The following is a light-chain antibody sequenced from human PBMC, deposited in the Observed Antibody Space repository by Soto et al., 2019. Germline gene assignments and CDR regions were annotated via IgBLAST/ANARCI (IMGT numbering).Light chain of an antibody. V-gene: IGLV2-8*01. CDR1: SSDVGGYNF. CDR2: EVS. J-gene: IGLJ1*01. CDR3: SSYAVTSFV. Sequence: QSALTQPPSASGSPGQSVTISCTGTSSDVGGYNFVSWYQQHPDKAPKLMIYEVSKRPSGVPDRFSGSKSGNTASLTVSGLQAEDEADYYCSSYAVTSFVFGTGTKVTVL.